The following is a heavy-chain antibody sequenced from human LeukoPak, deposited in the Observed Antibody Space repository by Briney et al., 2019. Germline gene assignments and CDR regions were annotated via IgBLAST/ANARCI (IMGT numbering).Heavy chain of an antibody. CDR1: GGSISSNY. V-gene: IGHV3-43*02. Sequence: ETLSLTCTVSGGSISSNYWSWIRQPPGKGLEWVSLISGDGGSTYYADSVKGRFTISRDNSKNSLYLQMNSLRTEDTALYYCAKDIGDDYGDYETNWGQGTLVTVSS. CDR2: ISGDGGST. D-gene: IGHD4-17*01. CDR3: AKDIGDDYGDYETN. J-gene: IGHJ4*02.